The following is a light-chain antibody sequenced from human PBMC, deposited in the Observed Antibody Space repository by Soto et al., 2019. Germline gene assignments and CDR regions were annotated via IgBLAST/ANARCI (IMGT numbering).Light chain of an antibody. V-gene: IGLV1-40*01. J-gene: IGLJ1*01. CDR3: QYYDSRLSGYV. Sequence: QSVLTQPPSVSGAPGQRVTISCTGSSSNIRAGYDVHWYQQLPGTAPKLLIYGNSNRPSGIPDRFSGSKSGTTAPLAITGLQAEDEAGYYCQYYDSRLSGYVFGTGTKLTAL. CDR1: SSNIRAGYD. CDR2: GNS.